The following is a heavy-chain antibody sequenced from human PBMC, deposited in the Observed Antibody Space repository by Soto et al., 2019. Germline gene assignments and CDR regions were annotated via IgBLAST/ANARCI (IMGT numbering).Heavy chain of an antibody. D-gene: IGHD3-10*01. Sequence: QVQLVESGGGVVQPGGSLRLSCAASGFTFSSYGMHWVRQAPGKGLEWVAVIWYDGSNKYYADSVKGRFTISRDNSKNTLYLQMNSLRAEDTAVYYCARDLVRGRFYGMDVWGQGTTVTVS. CDR2: IWYDGSNK. CDR1: GFTFSSYG. CDR3: ARDLVRGRFYGMDV. J-gene: IGHJ6*02. V-gene: IGHV3-33*01.